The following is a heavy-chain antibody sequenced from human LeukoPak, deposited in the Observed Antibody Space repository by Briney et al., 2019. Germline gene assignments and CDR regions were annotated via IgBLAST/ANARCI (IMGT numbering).Heavy chain of an antibody. J-gene: IGHJ4*02. D-gene: IGHD7-27*01. CDR2: IYPGDSDT. Sequence: GESLKISCKGSGYTFTNYWIGWVRQMPGKGLEWMGIIYPGDSDTRYSPSFQGQVTFSADKSINTAYLQWSSLKASDTAMYYCARPNTAANWGSIGAFDYWGQGTLVTASS. CDR3: ARPNTAANWGSIGAFDY. CDR1: GYTFTNYW. V-gene: IGHV5-51*01.